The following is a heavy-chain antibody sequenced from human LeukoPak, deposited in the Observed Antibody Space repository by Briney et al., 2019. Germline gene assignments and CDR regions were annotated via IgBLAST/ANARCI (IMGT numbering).Heavy chain of an antibody. J-gene: IGHJ4*02. D-gene: IGHD2-15*01. CDR3: ASVVVVAATQPAFDY. CDR2: ISYDGSNK. Sequence: SGRSLRLSCAASGFTFSSYAMHWVRQAPGKGLEWVAVISYDGSNKYYADSVKGRFTISRDNSKNTLYLQMNSLRAEDTAVYYCASVVVVAATQPAFDYWGQGTLVTVSS. CDR1: GFTFSSYA. V-gene: IGHV3-30-3*01.